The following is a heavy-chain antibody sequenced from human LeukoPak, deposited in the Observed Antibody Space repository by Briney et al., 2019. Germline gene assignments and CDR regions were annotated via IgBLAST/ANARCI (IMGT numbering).Heavy chain of an antibody. V-gene: IGHV3-48*03. CDR1: GFIFSDYE. CDR3: ARDGGGHSNGNDAFDI. CDR2: ISSSGRTI. Sequence: PWGSLRLSCAASGFIFSDYEMNWVRQAPGKGLEWVSYISSSGRTIFYADSVKGRFTISRDSATNSLYLQMDSLRAEDTAVYYCARDGGGHSNGNDAFDIWGQGTMVTVSS. J-gene: IGHJ3*02. D-gene: IGHD5-18*01.